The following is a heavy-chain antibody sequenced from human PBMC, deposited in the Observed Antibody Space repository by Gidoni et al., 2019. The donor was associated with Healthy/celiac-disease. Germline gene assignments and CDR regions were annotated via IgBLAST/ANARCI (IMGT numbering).Heavy chain of an antibody. J-gene: IGHJ3*02. V-gene: IGHV3-13*04. CDR3: ARARSGSYYYAFDI. D-gene: IGHD1-26*01. CDR1: GFTFSSYD. CDR2: IGTAGDT. Sequence: EVQLVESGGGLVQPGGSLRLSCAASGFTFSSYDMHWVRQDTGKGLERVSAIGTAGDTYYPGSVKGRFTISRENAKNSLYLQMNSLRAGDTAVYYCARARSGSYYYAFDIWGQGTMVTVSS.